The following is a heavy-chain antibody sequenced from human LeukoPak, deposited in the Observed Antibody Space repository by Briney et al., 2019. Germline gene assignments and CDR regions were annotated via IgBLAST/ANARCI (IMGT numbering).Heavy chain of an antibody. D-gene: IGHD2-15*01. J-gene: IGHJ6*03. CDR2: IYYSGST. CDR3: ARHLPYSPQYYMDV. V-gene: IGHV4-39*01. Sequence: SETLSLTCTVSGGSISSSSYYWGWIRQPPGKGLEGIGSIYYSGSTYYNPSLKSRVTISVDTSKNQFSLKLSSVTAADTAVYYCARHLPYSPQYYMDVWGKGTTVTVSS. CDR1: GGSISSSSYY.